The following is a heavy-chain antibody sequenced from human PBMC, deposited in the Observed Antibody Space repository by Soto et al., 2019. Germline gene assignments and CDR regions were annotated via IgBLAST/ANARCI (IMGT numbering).Heavy chain of an antibody. V-gene: IGHV4-30-4*01. CDR2: IYYSETT. Sequence: SETLSGNCVFSGVSVTNGDYDWSWMRQSPGKGLEWIGNIYYSETTSYNPSLNSRLSISIDTSRNQLSLQLTSVTAADTAIYYCARQRRGGYWFDPWGQGTLVTVSS. CDR3: ARQRRGGYWFDP. J-gene: IGHJ5*02. CDR1: GVSVTNGDYD.